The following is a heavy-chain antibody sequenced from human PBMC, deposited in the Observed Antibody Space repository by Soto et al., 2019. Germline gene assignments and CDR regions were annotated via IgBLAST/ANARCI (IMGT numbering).Heavy chain of an antibody. CDR1: GYTFTSYG. V-gene: IGHV1-18*01. CDR2: ISAYNGNT. D-gene: IGHD6-13*01. CDR3: ARTGQQLVRGYYYYYYMDV. J-gene: IGHJ6*03. Sequence: ASVKVSCKASGYTFTSYGISWVRQAPGQGLEWMGWISAYNGNTNYAQKLQGRVTMTTDTSTSTAYMELKSLRSDDTAAYYCARTGQQLVRGYYYYYYMDVWGKGTTVTVSS.